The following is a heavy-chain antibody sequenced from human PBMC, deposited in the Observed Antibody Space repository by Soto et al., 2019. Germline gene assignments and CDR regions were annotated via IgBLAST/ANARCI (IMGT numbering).Heavy chain of an antibody. CDR3: ARRGPYSSSPLSNAFDI. Sequence: VPLVQSGAEVKEPGASVTVSCEASGYTFTSYGISWVRQAPGQGLEWMGWTSVYNGNTNYAQKLQGRVTMTTDTSTNTAYMDLRSLRSDDTAVYYCARRGPYSSSPLSNAFDIWGQGTMVTVSS. J-gene: IGHJ3*02. V-gene: IGHV1-18*01. D-gene: IGHD6-6*01. CDR2: TSVYNGNT. CDR1: GYTFTSYG.